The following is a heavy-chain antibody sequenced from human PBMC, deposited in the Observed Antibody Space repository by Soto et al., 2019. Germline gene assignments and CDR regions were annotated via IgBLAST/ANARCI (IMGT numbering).Heavy chain of an antibody. CDR3: ARVGIDSSGWIGFDY. CDR2: IGTAGDT. V-gene: IGHV3-13*01. CDR1: GFTFSSYD. D-gene: IGHD6-19*01. Sequence: EVQLVESGGGLVQPGGSLRLSCAASGFTFSSYDMHWVRQATGKGLEWVSAIGTAGDTYYPGSVKGRFTISRENAKNSLYLQMNSLRAWDTAVYYCARVGIDSSGWIGFDYWGQGTLVTVSS. J-gene: IGHJ4*02.